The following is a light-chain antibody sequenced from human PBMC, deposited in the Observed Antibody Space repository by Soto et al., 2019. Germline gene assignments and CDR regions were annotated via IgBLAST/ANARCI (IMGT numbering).Light chain of an antibody. J-gene: IGLJ2*01. CDR3: QSYDSRLRGSV. Sequence: QSALTQPPSVSGAPGQRVTISCTGSSSNIGAGYGVHWYQQLPGAAPKVVIYGNNNRPAGVPDRFSGSKSGTSASLAITGLQADDGADYFCQSYDSRLRGSVFGGGTKLTVL. CDR2: GNN. CDR1: SSNIGAGYG. V-gene: IGLV1-40*01.